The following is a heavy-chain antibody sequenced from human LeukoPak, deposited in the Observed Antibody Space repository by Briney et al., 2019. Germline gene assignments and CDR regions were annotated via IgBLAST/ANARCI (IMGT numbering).Heavy chain of an antibody. V-gene: IGHV4-34*01. Sequence: SETLSLTCAVSGVPFSNYYWSWVRQSPRQGLEWIGEINHSGYTNYNPSLKSRVTMSIDTSKKQFYLMLTSVTAADTGVYYCTRAVAGHPDWGQGTLVTVSS. CDR3: TRAVAGHPD. D-gene: IGHD6-19*01. J-gene: IGHJ4*02. CDR1: GVPFSNYY. CDR2: INHSGYT.